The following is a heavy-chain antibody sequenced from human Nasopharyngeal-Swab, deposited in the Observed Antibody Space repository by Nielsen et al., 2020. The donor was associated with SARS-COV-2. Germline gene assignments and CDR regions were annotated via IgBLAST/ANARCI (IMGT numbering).Heavy chain of an antibody. J-gene: IGHJ5*02. D-gene: IGHD3-22*01. Sequence: GVSLKISCAASGFTFSSYAMHWVRQAPGKGLEWVAVISYDGSNKYYADSVKGRFTISRDNSKNTLYLQMNSLRAEDTAVYYCARSMYYYDSSGPLFDPWGQGTLVTVSS. CDR2: ISYDGSNK. V-gene: IGHV3-30-3*01. CDR1: GFTFSSYA. CDR3: ARSMYYYDSSGPLFDP.